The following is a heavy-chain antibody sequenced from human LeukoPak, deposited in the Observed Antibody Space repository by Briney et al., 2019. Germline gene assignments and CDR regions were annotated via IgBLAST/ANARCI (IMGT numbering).Heavy chain of an antibody. Sequence: GGSLRLSCAVSGVTSGFTFSSRWMHWVRQAPGKGLEWVAVSKNDGSSTNYADSVKGRFTVSRDNAQNMVYLQMNSLRVEDTAIYYCHPLAYAANWGQGTLVAVSS. CDR2: SKNDGSST. CDR3: HPLAYAAN. J-gene: IGHJ4*02. D-gene: IGHD2-8*01. CDR1: GVTSGFTFSSRW. V-gene: IGHV3-74*01.